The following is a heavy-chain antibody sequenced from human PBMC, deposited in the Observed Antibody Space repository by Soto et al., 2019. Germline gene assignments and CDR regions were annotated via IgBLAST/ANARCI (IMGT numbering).Heavy chain of an antibody. Sequence: SVKVSCKASGGTFSSYAISWVRQATGQGLEWIGGIIPIFGTANYAQKFQGRVTITADESTSTAYMELSSLRSEDTVVYYCASQTLGATSELFDYWGQGTLVTVSS. V-gene: IGHV1-69*13. D-gene: IGHD1-26*01. CDR3: ASQTLGATSELFDY. CDR1: GGTFSSYA. J-gene: IGHJ4*02. CDR2: IIPIFGTA.